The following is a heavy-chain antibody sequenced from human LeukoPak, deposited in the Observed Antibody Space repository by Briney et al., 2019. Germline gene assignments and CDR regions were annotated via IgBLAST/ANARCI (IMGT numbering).Heavy chain of an antibody. CDR1: GGSFSGYY. CDR3: ARSHLGSDAFDI. J-gene: IGHJ3*02. CDR2: INHSGST. Sequence: SETLSLTCAVYGGSFSGYYWSWIRQPPGKRLEWIGEINHSGSTNYNPSLKSRVTISVDTSKNQFSLKLSSVTAADTAVYYCARSHLGSDAFDIWGQGTMVTVSS. D-gene: IGHD2-15*01. V-gene: IGHV4-34*01.